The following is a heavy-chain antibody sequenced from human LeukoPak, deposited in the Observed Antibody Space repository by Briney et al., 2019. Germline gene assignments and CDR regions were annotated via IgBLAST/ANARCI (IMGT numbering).Heavy chain of an antibody. V-gene: IGHV3-30*03. CDR2: ISYDGSNK. CDR3: ARWIQLWQRYGMDV. Sequence: GRSLRLSCAASGCTFSSYGMHRVRQAPGKGLEWVAVISYDGSNKYYADSVKGRFTISRDNSKNTLYLQMNSLRAEDTAVYYCARWIQLWQRYGMDVWGKGTTVTVSS. J-gene: IGHJ6*04. D-gene: IGHD5-18*01. CDR1: GCTFSSYG.